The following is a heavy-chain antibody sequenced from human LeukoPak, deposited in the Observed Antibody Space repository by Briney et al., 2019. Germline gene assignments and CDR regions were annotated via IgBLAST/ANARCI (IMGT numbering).Heavy chain of an antibody. Sequence: SETLSLTCAVSGVSFNDYYWSWVRQTPGKGLEWIGEIDHSGYTNDSPSLKSRVTLSIDTSRKQFSLNLRSVTVADSGIYYCTRMTTGHDYWGQGTLVTVSS. D-gene: IGHD4-17*01. CDR1: GVSFNDYY. CDR2: IDHSGYT. V-gene: IGHV4-34*01. CDR3: TRMTTGHDY. J-gene: IGHJ4*02.